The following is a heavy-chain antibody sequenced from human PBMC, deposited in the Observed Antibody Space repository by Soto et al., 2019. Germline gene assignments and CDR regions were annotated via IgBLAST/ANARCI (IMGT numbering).Heavy chain of an antibody. CDR3: ARDGGEIIPAAIGGGYGMDV. J-gene: IGHJ6*02. V-gene: IGHV3-11*06. D-gene: IGHD2-2*01. Sequence: QVQLVESGGGLVKPGGPLRLSCAASGFTFSDYYMSWIRQAPGKGLEWVSYISGRNTYTNYADSVKGRFTVSRDNAKNSLLLEMNSLRVEDTAVYYCARDGGEIIPAAIGGGYGMDVWGQGTTVIVSS. CDR2: ISGRNTYT. CDR1: GFTFSDYY.